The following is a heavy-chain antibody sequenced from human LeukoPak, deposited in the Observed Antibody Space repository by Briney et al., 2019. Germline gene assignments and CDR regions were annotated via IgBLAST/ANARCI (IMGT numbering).Heavy chain of an antibody. J-gene: IGHJ4*02. Sequence: GGSLRLSCAASGFTFSSHSMNWVRQAPGKGLEWVSSISSSSSYIYYADSVKGRFTISRDNAKNSLYLQMNSLRAEDTAVYYCARAPADSSSWSDYWGQGTLVTVSS. CDR1: GFTFSSHS. D-gene: IGHD6-13*01. CDR3: ARAPADSSSWSDY. V-gene: IGHV3-21*01. CDR2: ISSSSSYI.